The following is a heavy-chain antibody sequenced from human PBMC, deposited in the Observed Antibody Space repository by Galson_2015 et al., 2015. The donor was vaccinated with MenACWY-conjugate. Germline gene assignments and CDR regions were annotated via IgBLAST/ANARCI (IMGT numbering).Heavy chain of an antibody. J-gene: IGHJ4*02. CDR2: IQSDGTT. CDR3: VRDHRCDVAY. V-gene: IGHV3-53*01. CDR1: GFVVSDYY. Sequence: SLRLSCAASGFVVSDYYMTWVRQAPGKGLEWISVIQSDGTTYYADSVKGRFTISRDKSKNMLYLLMNSLRVEDTAVYYCVRDHRCDVAYWGQGTLVTVSS. D-gene: IGHD1-14*01.